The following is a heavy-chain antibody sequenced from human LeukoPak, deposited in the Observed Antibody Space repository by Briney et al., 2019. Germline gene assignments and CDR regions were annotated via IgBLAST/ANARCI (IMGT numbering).Heavy chain of an antibody. CDR1: GYTFTDYY. V-gene: IGHV1-2*04. D-gene: IGHD4-17*01. Sequence: ASVKVSCKSSGYTFTDYYIHWVRQAPGQGLEWMGWINPKTGGTNCAQKFQDWVTMTRDTSISTAYMELSRLRSDDTAVYYCARSYGDYSNWFDPWGQGTLVTVSS. J-gene: IGHJ5*02. CDR3: ARSYGDYSNWFDP. CDR2: INPKTGGT.